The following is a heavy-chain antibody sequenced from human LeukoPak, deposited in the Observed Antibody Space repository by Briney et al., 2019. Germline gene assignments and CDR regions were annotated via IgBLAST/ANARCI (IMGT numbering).Heavy chain of an antibody. CDR1: GFTVSSSY. J-gene: IGHJ4*02. Sequence: GGSLRLSCAASGFTVSSSYMSWVRQAPGKGLEWVSIISSAGTTYYAEYVKGRFTISRDNSKKTLYLQMNSLRAEDTAVYYCAKADRGWGVITKDWGQGALVTVSS. CDR2: ISSAGTT. V-gene: IGHV3-53*01. CDR3: AKADRGWGVITKD. D-gene: IGHD3-10*01.